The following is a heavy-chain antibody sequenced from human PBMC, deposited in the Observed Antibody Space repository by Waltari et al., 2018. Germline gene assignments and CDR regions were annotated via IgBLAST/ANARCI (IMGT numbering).Heavy chain of an antibody. J-gene: IGHJ4*02. V-gene: IGHV3-21*01. D-gene: IGHD6-6*01. CDR2: ISSSSSYI. CDR1: GFTFSSYI. CDR3: ARGQVAARPLDY. Sequence: EVQLVESGGGLVKPGGSLRLSCAASGFTFSSYIMNWVRQAPGQGLEWVSSISSSSSYIYYAVSVKGRFTISRDNAKNSLYLQMNSLRAEDTAVYYCARGQVAARPLDYWGQGTLVTVSS.